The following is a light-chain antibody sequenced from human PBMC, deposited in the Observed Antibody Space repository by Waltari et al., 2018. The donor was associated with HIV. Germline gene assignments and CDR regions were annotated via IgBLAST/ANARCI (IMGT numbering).Light chain of an antibody. V-gene: IGKV3-15*01. CDR2: CAS. CDR3: QQYNKWPRT. Sequence: EIVMSQSPANLSVSRGERGTLSCRASQNNNNTLAWYQLKPGQAPRLLISCASTRATGIPARFSGSGSGTDFTLNIGTLQSEDFAVYYCQQYNKWPRTFGRGTKVEIK. J-gene: IGKJ4*01. CDR1: QNNNNT.